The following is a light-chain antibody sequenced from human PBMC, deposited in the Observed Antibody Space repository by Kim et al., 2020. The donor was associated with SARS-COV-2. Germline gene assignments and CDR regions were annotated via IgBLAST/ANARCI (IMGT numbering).Light chain of an antibody. CDR1: SNDVGGYHL. CDR3: CSYAGNSVVV. Sequence: GQTITVSCSGTSNDVGGYHLVSWYKQHTGKVPKLIIYEVDKRPAGGSNHFSGSKSGNTASLRISGLQAEDEGDYYCCSYAGNSVVVFGGGTQLTVL. CDR2: EVD. V-gene: IGLV2-23*02. J-gene: IGLJ2*01.